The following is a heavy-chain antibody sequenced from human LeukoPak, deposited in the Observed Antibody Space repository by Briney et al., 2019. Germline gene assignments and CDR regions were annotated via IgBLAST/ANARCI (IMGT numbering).Heavy chain of an antibody. D-gene: IGHD1-26*01. CDR2: ISYDGSNK. CDR1: GFTFSSYA. Sequence: GGSLRLSCAASGFTFSSYAMHWVRQAPGKGLEWVAVISYDGSNKYYADSVKGRFTISRDNSKNTLYLQMNSLRAEDTAVYYCAKDWSGSNFHYWGQGSLVTVSS. CDR3: AKDWSGSNFHY. J-gene: IGHJ4*02. V-gene: IGHV3-30-3*01.